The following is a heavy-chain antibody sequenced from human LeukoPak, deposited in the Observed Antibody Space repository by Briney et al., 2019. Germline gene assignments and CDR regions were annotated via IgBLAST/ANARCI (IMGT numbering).Heavy chain of an antibody. J-gene: IGHJ4*02. V-gene: IGHV4-34*01. CDR1: GGSFSGYY. Sequence: PSETLSLTCAVYGGSFSGYYWSWIRQPPGKGLEWIGEINHSGSTNYNPSLKSRVTISVDTSKNQFSLKLSSVTAADTAAYYCARGLDGYKPYFDYWGQGTLVTVSS. D-gene: IGHD5-24*01. CDR3: ARGLDGYKPYFDY. CDR2: INHSGST.